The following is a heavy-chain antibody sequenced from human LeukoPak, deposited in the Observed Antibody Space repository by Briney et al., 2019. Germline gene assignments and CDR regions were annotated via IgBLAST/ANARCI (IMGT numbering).Heavy chain of an antibody. J-gene: IGHJ4*02. CDR3: ARYRHTQAAGSIDY. CDR2: IYYSGST. D-gene: IGHD6-19*01. CDR1: GGSINSSSYY. Sequence: PSETLSLTCTVSGGSINSSSYYWGWIRQPPGKGLEWIGSIYYSGSTYYNPSLKSRVTISVDTSKNQFSLKLSSVTAADTAVYFCARYRHTQAAGSIDYWGQGTLVTVSS. V-gene: IGHV4-39*07.